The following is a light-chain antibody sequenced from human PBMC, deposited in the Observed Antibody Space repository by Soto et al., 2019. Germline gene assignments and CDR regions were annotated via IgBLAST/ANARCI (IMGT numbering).Light chain of an antibody. CDR3: LQDYNFPWT. V-gene: IGKV1-6*01. CDR2: AAS. CDR1: QGIRID. J-gene: IGKJ1*01. Sequence: AIQMTQSPSSLSASVGDRVTITCRASQGIRIDLGWYQQKPGKAPKLLIYAASTLQTGVPSRFNGSGSGTDFTLTISSLQPEDFATYYCLQDYNFPWTFGQGTKLEIK.